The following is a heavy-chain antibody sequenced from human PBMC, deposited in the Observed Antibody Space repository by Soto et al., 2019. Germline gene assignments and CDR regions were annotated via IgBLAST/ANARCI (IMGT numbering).Heavy chain of an antibody. CDR1: GYSFTSYW. CDR2: IYPGDSDT. D-gene: IGHD1-26*01. Sequence: GESLKISCKGSGYSFTSYWIGWVLQLPGKGLEWVGVIYPGDSDTRYSQSFQGQVTISADNSISTAYLQWSSLKASDTATYYCARHAYQGEPAEIGELLDNWGQGTMVTVSS. CDR3: ARHAYQGEPAEIGELLDN. V-gene: IGHV5-51*01. J-gene: IGHJ3*02.